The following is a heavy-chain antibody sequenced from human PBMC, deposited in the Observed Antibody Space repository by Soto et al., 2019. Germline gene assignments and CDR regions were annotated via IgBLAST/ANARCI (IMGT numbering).Heavy chain of an antibody. J-gene: IGHJ4*02. CDR1: GFTFSIYA. D-gene: IGHD3-10*01. CDR2: ISSGGGTT. Sequence: PSETLRLSCAASGFTFSIYAMSWVRQAPGKGLEWVSTISSGGGTTYYGGSVEGRFTISRDNSKNTLYLQLNSLRVEDTAVCFCAKIPLGFGSSWLTYWGQGSLVTVSS. CDR3: AKIPLGFGSSWLTY. V-gene: IGHV3-23*01.